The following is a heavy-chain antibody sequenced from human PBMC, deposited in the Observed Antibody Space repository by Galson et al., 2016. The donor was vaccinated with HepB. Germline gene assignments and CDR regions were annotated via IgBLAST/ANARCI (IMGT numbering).Heavy chain of an antibody. CDR3: AKGQGYHYGLGGLWVAYVDY. J-gene: IGHJ4*02. CDR1: GFSFSTHG. CDR2: ISYDGSNK. D-gene: IGHD3-10*01. Sequence: SLRLSCAASGFSFSTHGMNWVRQAPGKGLEWVAVISYDGSNKYHADYVKGRFTISRDNSKNTLYLQMNSLRTEDTAVYYCAKGQGYHYGLGGLWVAYVDYWGQGTQVTVSS. V-gene: IGHV3-30*18.